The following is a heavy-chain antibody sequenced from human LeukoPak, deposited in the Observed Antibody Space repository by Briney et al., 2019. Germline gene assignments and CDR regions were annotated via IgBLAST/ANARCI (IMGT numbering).Heavy chain of an antibody. CDR2: IYSGGST. J-gene: IGHJ6*02. V-gene: IGHV3-66*01. CDR1: GFTVSSNY. Sequence: GGSLRLSCAASGFTVSSNYMSWVRQAPGKGLEWVSVIYSGGSTYYADSVKGRFTISRDNSKNTLYLQMNSLRAEDMAVYYCASRAGYYGMDVWGQGTTVTVSS. CDR3: ASRAGYYGMDV.